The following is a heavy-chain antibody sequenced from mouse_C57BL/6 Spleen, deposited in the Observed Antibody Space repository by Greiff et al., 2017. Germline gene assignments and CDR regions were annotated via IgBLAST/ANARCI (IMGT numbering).Heavy chain of an antibody. Sequence: QVQLKQPGAELVRPGTSVKLSCKASGYTFTSYWMHWVKQRPGQGLEWIGVIDPSDSYTNYNQKFKGKATLTVDTSSSTAYMQLSSLTSEDSAVYYCARETGTWFAYWGQGTLVTVSA. J-gene: IGHJ3*01. V-gene: IGHV1-59*01. CDR3: ARETGTWFAY. CDR2: IDPSDSYT. D-gene: IGHD4-1*01. CDR1: GYTFTSYW.